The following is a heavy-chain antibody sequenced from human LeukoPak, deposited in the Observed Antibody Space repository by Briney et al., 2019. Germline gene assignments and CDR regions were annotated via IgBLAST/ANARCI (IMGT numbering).Heavy chain of an antibody. J-gene: IGHJ3*02. D-gene: IGHD4-11*01. CDR1: GYSISSGYY. CDR3: ARWTTTDAFDI. V-gene: IGHV4-38-2*02. Sequence: SETLSLTCTVSGYSISSGYYWGWIRQPPGKGLEWIGSIYHSGSTYYNPSLKSRVTISVDTSKNQFSLKLSSVTAADTAVYYCARWTTTDAFDIWGQGTMVTVSS. CDR2: IYHSGST.